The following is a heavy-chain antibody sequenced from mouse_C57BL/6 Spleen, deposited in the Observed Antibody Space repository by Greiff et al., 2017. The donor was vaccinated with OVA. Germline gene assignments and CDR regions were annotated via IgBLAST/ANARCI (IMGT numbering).Heavy chain of an antibody. Sequence: EVHLVESGPGLVKPSQSLSLSCSVTGYSITSGYYWNWIRQFPGNKLEWMGYISYDGSNNYNPSLKNRISITRDTSKNQFFLKLNSVTTEDTATYYCARVGDDSVYFDYWGQGTTLTVSS. CDR1: GYSITSGYY. D-gene: IGHD2-4*01. V-gene: IGHV3-6*01. J-gene: IGHJ2*01. CDR3: ARVGDDSVYFDY. CDR2: ISYDGSN.